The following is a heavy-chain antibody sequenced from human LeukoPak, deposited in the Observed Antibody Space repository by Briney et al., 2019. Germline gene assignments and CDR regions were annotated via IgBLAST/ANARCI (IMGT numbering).Heavy chain of an antibody. V-gene: IGHV3-53*05. J-gene: IGHJ4*02. CDR2: IYSDNT. CDR3: ARDGSGYDWEGFDY. Sequence: GGSLRLSCTVSGFTLSSNSMSWVRQAPGKGLEWVSFIYSDNTHYSDSVKGRFTISRDNSKNTLYLQMNSLRSEDTAVYYCARDGSGYDWEGFDYWGQGTLVTVSS. CDR1: GFTLSSNS. D-gene: IGHD5-12*01.